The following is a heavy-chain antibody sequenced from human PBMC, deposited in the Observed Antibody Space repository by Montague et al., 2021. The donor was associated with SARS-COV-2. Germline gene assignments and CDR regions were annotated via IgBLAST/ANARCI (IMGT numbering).Heavy chain of an antibody. Sequence: SETLSLTCALYGGSFSGFQWSWIRQSPGKGLEWIGEINQSGSTNYNVSLKSRLTMSLDTSENQVSLKLSSVTAADTAVYYCATSSSRSYYVGLDSWGQGTLVTVTS. CDR1: GGSFSGFQ. V-gene: IGHV4-34*01. CDR3: ATSSSRSYYVGLDS. CDR2: INQSGST. D-gene: IGHD3-10*01. J-gene: IGHJ4*02.